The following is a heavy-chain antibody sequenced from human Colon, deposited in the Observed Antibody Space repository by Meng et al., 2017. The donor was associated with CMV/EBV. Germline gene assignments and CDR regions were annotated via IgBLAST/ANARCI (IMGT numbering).Heavy chain of an antibody. CDR2: ISWNSGII. J-gene: IGHJ5*02. V-gene: IGHV3-9*01. D-gene: IGHD5-18*01. CDR1: GFTFDDYA. Sequence: GGSLRLSCAASGFTFDDYAMHWVRQAPGKGLEWVSGISWNSGIIGYADSVKGRFTISRDNAKKSLFLQMNSLRADDTAVYYCARDLQLSTWGQGTLVTVSS. CDR3: ARDLQLST.